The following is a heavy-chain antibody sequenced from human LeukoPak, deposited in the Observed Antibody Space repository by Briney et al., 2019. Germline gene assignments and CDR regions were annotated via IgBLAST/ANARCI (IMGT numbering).Heavy chain of an antibody. D-gene: IGHD1-26*01. J-gene: IGHJ5*02. CDR1: GGSISSYY. CDR2: IYYSGST. Sequence: PSETLSLTCTVSGGSISSYYWSWIRQPPGKGLEWIGYIYYSGSTNYNPSLKSRVTISVDTSKNQFSLKLSSVTAADTAVYYCASTKGATENWFDPWGQGTLVTVSS. CDR3: ASTKGATENWFDP. V-gene: IGHV4-59*12.